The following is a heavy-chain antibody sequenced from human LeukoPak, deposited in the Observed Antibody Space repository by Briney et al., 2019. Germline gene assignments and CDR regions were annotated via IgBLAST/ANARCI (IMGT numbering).Heavy chain of an antibody. CDR3: ARLFMSSGWYYFDY. CDR1: GGSFSGYY. D-gene: IGHD6-19*01. J-gene: IGHJ4*02. Sequence: PSETLSLTCTVSGGSFSGYYWTWIRQPAGNGLEWIGRIYTSGSTNYNPSLKSRVTMSVDTSKNQFSLKLSSVTAADTAVYYCARLFMSSGWYYFDYWGPGTPVTVSS. V-gene: IGHV4-4*07. CDR2: IYTSGST.